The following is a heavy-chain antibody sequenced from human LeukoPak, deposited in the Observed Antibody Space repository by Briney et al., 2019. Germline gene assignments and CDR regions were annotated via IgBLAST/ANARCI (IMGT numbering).Heavy chain of an antibody. J-gene: IGHJ3*02. Sequence: SETLSLTCTVSGGSISSSSYYWGWIRQPPGKGLEWIGSIYYSGSTYYNPSLKSRVTISVDTSKNQFSLKLSSVTAADTAVYYCAESGYSYGFDAFDIWGQGTMVTVSS. CDR3: AESGYSYGFDAFDI. V-gene: IGHV4-39*01. CDR1: GGSISSSSYY. CDR2: IYYSGST. D-gene: IGHD5-18*01.